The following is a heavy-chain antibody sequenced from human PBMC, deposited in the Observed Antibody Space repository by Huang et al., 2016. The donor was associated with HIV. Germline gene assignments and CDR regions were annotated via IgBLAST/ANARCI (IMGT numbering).Heavy chain of an antibody. CDR1: GASSSSGSYY. Sequence: QVQLQESGPGLVKPSQTLSLTCTVSGASSSSGSYYWTWIRQPAGKGREWIGHIYTSVSTNYHPSLKSRVTISIDTPKNPFSLRLNSVTAADTAVYYCATWPPGSQMRAFDIWGPGTMITVSS. D-gene: IGHD2-15*01. V-gene: IGHV4-61*09. J-gene: IGHJ3*02. CDR3: ATWPPGSQMRAFDI. CDR2: IYTSVST.